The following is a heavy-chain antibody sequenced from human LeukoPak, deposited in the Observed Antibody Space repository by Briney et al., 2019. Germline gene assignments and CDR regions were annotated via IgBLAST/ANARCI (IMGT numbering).Heavy chain of an antibody. V-gene: IGHV3-30*04. Sequence: GRSLRLSCAASGFTFSSYAMHWVRQAPGKGQEWVALISYDGTNKYYADSVKGRFTISRDNSKSTLYLQMNSLRAEDTALYYCARDASMVRGAFDYWGQGTLVTVSS. D-gene: IGHD3-10*01. CDR2: ISYDGTNK. CDR1: GFTFSSYA. J-gene: IGHJ4*02. CDR3: ARDASMVRGAFDY.